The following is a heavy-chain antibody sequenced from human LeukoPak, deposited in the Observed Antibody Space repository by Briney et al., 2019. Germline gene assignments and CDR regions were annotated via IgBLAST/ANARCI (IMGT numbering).Heavy chain of an antibody. Sequence: GGSLRLSCAASGFTFSSYGMHWVRQAPGKGLEWVAFIRYDGSNKYYADSVKGRFTISRDNSKNTLYLQMNSLRAEDTAVYYCAKGAPHIVVVVASIDYRGQGTLVTVSS. D-gene: IGHD2-15*01. CDR2: IRYDGSNK. CDR3: AKGAPHIVVVVASIDY. J-gene: IGHJ4*02. V-gene: IGHV3-30*02. CDR1: GFTFSSYG.